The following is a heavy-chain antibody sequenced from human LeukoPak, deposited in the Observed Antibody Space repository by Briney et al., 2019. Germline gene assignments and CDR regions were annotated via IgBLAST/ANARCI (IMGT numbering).Heavy chain of an antibody. CDR1: GYVFSSYW. CDR3: ARHATPYSTASGIDY. CDR2: LFPGDSDT. Sequence: GESLKISCKASGYVFSSYWIGWVRQMPGKGLEWMGILFPGDSDTTYSPSFQGQVTISADKSISTAYLQWSSLKASDTAMYYCARHATPYSTASGIDYWGQGTLVTVSS. D-gene: IGHD6-6*01. J-gene: IGHJ4*02. V-gene: IGHV5-51*01.